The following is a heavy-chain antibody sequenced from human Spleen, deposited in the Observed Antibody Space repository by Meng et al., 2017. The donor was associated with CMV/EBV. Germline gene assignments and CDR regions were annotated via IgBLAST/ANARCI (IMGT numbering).Heavy chain of an antibody. CDR3: ARDPRS. J-gene: IGHJ4*02. CDR1: GESFSGYY. V-gene: IGHV4-34*01. CDR2: IYHSGST. Sequence: SETLSLTCAVYGESFSGYYWSWIRQPPGKGLEWIGEIYHSGSTNYNPSLKSRVTISVDKSKNQFSLKLSSVTAADTAVYYCARDPRSWGQGTLVTVSS.